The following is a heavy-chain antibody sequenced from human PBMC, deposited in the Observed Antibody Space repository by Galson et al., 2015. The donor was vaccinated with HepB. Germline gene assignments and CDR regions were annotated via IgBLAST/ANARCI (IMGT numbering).Heavy chain of an antibody. Sequence: SVKVSCKASGDTFSSSPFSWVRQTPGQGLQWIGGIIPMLGALEYIEELQGRVTITADESTTTLYMEMSSLKSEDTAVYYCAMGYGGPFDSWGQGTLVSVSS. V-gene: IGHV1-69*13. CDR1: GDTFSSSP. J-gene: IGHJ4*02. CDR3: AMGYGGPFDS. D-gene: IGHD5-12*01. CDR2: IIPMLGAL.